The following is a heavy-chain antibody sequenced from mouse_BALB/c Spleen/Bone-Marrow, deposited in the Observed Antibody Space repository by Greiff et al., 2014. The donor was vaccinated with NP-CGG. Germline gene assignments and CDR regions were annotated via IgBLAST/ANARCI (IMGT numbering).Heavy chain of an antibody. CDR3: ARKGDGNFHYYAMDY. J-gene: IGHJ4*01. CDR1: GYTFTSYW. Sequence: VKMSCKASGYTFTSYWMYWIKQRPGQGLEWIGYINPSTGYTEYNQKFKYKATLTADKSSNTAYMQLSSLESEDSAVYYSARKGDGNFHYYAMDYEGQGTSVTVSP. V-gene: IGHV1-4*01. CDR2: INPSTGYT. D-gene: IGHD2-1*01.